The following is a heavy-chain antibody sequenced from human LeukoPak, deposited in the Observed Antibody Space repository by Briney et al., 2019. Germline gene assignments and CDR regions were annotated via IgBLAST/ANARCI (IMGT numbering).Heavy chain of an antibody. J-gene: IGHJ6*02. CDR1: GYTFTRYG. V-gene: IGHV1-18*01. CDR2: ISAYNGNT. Sequence: ASVKVSCKASGYTFTRYGISWVRQSPGQGLEWMGWISAYNGNTNYAQKLQGRVTMTTDTSTSTAYMELRSLRSDDTAVYYCASGITGLYGMDVWGQATTVTVSS. D-gene: IGHD1-20*01. CDR3: ASGITGLYGMDV.